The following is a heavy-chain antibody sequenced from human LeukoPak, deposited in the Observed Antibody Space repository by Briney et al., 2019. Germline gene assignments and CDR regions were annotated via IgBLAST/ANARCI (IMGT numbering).Heavy chain of an antibody. Sequence: ASVKVSCKVSGYTLTELSMHWVRQAPGKGLEWMGGFDPEDGETIYAQKFQGRVTMTEDTSTDTAYMELSSLRSEDTAVYYCAYIQPWPGRNDAFDIWGQGTMVTVSS. CDR1: GYTLTELS. V-gene: IGHV1-24*01. CDR3: AYIQPWPGRNDAFDI. CDR2: FDPEDGET. D-gene: IGHD5-18*01. J-gene: IGHJ3*02.